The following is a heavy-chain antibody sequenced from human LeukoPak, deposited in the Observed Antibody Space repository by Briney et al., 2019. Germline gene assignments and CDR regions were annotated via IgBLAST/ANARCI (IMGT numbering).Heavy chain of an antibody. Sequence: PGGSLTLSCAASGFTFSRYAMSWVRQAPGKGLQWVSTISNSGSTYYADSVKGRFTISRDNSKNALYLQVNSLRADDTALYYCSSRGFTVTTPFDYWGQGTLVTVSS. J-gene: IGHJ4*02. CDR3: SSRGFTVTTPFDY. CDR1: GFTFSRYA. CDR2: ISNSGST. V-gene: IGHV3-23*01. D-gene: IGHD4-17*01.